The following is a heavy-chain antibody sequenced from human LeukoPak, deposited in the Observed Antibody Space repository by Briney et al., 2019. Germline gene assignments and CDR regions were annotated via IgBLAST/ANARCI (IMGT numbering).Heavy chain of an antibody. V-gene: IGHV3-21*01. CDR1: GLTFSSYS. CDR3: ARDREQQWLVDRLLDY. J-gene: IGHJ4*02. CDR2: ISSSSSYI. Sequence: GGSLRLSCAASGLTFSSYSMNWVRQAPGKGLEWVSSISSSSSYIYYADSVKGRFTISRDNAKNSLYLQMNSLRAEDTAVYYCARDREQQWLVDRLLDYWGQGTLVTVSS. D-gene: IGHD6-19*01.